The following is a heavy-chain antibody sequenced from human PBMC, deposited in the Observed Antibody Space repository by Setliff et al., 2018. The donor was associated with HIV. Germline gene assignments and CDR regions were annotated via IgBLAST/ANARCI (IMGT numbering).Heavy chain of an antibody. V-gene: IGHV4-39*01. Sequence: PSETLSLTCTVSGGSISSSGPGYYWGWVRQAPGGGLEWIGSVYYSGSTYYNPSLKSRVTISVDTSKNQFSLKLSSVIAADTAVYYCARQPLYNDYDWRSYYFDYWGQGSLVTVSS. CDR1: GGSISSSGPGYY. J-gene: IGHJ4*02. CDR2: VYYSGST. D-gene: IGHD5-12*01. CDR3: ARQPLYNDYDWRSYYFDY.